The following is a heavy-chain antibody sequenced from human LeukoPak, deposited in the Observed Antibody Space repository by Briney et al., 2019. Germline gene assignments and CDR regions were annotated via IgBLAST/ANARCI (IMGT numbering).Heavy chain of an antibody. CDR2: INPSGGST. Sequence: GASVKVSCKASGYTFTSYYMHWVRQAPGQGLEWMGIINPSGGSTSYAQKFQGRVTMTRDTSTSTVYMELSSLRSEDTAIYYCARDTPLSRVITTTTTYHYFYYIDVWGKGTTVTISS. J-gene: IGHJ6*03. V-gene: IGHV1-46*01. D-gene: IGHD3-22*01. CDR3: ARDTPLSRVITTTTTYHYFYYIDV. CDR1: GYTFTSYY.